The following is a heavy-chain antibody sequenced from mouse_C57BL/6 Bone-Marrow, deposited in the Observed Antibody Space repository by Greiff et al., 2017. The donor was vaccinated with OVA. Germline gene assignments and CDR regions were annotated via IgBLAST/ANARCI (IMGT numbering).Heavy chain of an antibody. J-gene: IGHJ3*01. CDR3: AVGSGGFAY. V-gene: IGHV1-58*01. CDR1: GYTFTSYG. Sequence: EVQLQQSGAELVRPGSSVKMSCKTSGYTFTSYGINWVKQRPGQGLEWIGYIYMGNGYTEYNEKFKGKATLTSDTSSSTAYMQLSSLTSEDSAIYFCAVGSGGFAYWGQGTLVTVSA. CDR2: IYMGNGYT. D-gene: IGHD1-1*02.